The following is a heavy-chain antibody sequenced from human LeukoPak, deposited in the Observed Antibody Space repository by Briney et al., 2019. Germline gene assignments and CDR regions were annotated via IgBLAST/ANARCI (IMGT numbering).Heavy chain of an antibody. CDR3: ARDSNYGSGSFHY. V-gene: IGHV3-33*01. CDR1: GFTFSSYG. D-gene: IGHD3-10*01. J-gene: IGHJ4*02. Sequence: GGSLRLSCAASGFTFSSYGMHWVRQAPGKGLEWVAVIWYDGSNKYYADPVKGRFTISRDNSKNTLYLQMNSLRAEDTAVYYCARDSNYGSGSFHYWGQGTLVTVSS. CDR2: IWYDGSNK.